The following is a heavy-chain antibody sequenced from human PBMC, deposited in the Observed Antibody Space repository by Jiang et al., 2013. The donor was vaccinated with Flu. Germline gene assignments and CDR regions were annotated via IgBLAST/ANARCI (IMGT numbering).Heavy chain of an antibody. CDR3: VRLDSSAWEFDY. D-gene: IGHD6-19*01. J-gene: IGHJ4*02. V-gene: IGHV4-59*08. CDR1: GGSISSYF. Sequence: LLKPSETLSLTCTVSGGSISSYFWSWIRQPPGMGLEWIGYIYYSGSTNYNPSLRSRVTISVDTSKNQFSLRVNSVTAADTAVYYCVRLDSSAWEFDYWGQGTLAPSP. CDR2: IYYSGST.